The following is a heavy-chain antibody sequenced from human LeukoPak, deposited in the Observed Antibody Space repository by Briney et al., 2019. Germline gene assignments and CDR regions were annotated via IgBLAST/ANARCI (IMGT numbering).Heavy chain of an antibody. D-gene: IGHD2/OR15-2a*01. V-gene: IGHV3-53*01. CDR1: GFTVSSNY. J-gene: IGHJ3*02. CDR2: IYSGGGT. CDR3: ARISLGAFDI. Sequence: PGGSLRLSCAASGFTVSSNYMSWVRQAPGKGLEWVSGIYSGGGTYYTDSVEGRFTISRDNSKNTLYLQMGSLRAVDTAVYYCARISLGAFDIWGQGTMVTVSS.